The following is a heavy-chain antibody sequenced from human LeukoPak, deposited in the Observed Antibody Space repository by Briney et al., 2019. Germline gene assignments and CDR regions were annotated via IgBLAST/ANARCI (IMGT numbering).Heavy chain of an antibody. CDR2: IYYSGST. V-gene: IGHV4-59*01. CDR1: GGSISSYY. CDR3: ARSLNYYDSSGPYYFDY. J-gene: IGHJ4*02. D-gene: IGHD3-22*01. Sequence: SETLSLTCTVSGGSISSYYWSWIRQPPGKGLEWIGYIYYSGSTNYNPSLKSRVTISVDTSKNQFSLKLSSVTAADTAVYCRARSLNYYDSSGPYYFDYWGQGTLVTVSS.